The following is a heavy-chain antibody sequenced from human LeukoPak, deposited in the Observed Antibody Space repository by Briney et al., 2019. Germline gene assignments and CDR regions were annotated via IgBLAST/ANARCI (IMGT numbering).Heavy chain of an antibody. J-gene: IGHJ4*02. V-gene: IGHV3-11*03. CDR1: GFTFSDYY. D-gene: IGHD5-18*01. CDR3: ARYSWPVDY. Sequence: PGGSLRLSCAASGFTFSDYYMSWIRQAPGKGLEWVSYISSSSSYTNYADSVKGRFTISRDNAKNSLYLQMNSLRAKDTAVYYCARYSWPVDYWGQGTLVTVSS. CDR2: ISSSSSYT.